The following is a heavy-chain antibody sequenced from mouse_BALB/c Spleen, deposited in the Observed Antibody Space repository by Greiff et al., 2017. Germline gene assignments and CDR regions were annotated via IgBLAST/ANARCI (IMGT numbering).Heavy chain of an antibody. V-gene: IGHV5-4*02. D-gene: IGHD3-3*01. J-gene: IGHJ1*01. CDR3: ARDPAGKGTDWYFDV. Sequence: EVQLVESGGGLVKPGGSLKLSCAASGFTFSDYYMYWVRQTPEKRLEWVATISDGGSYTYYPDSVKGRFTISRDNAKNNLYLQMSSLKSEDTAMYYCARDPAGKGTDWYFDVWGAGTTVTVSS. CDR1: GFTFSDYY. CDR2: ISDGGSYT.